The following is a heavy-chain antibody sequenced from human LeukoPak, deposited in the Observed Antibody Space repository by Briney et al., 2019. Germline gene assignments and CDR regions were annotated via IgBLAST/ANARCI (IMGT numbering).Heavy chain of an antibody. V-gene: IGHV3-23*01. CDR1: GFTFSSYG. J-gene: IGHJ4*02. CDR2: ISGSGGST. CDR3: AKDRVRGVIQGYFDY. D-gene: IGHD3-10*01. Sequence: GGSLRLSCAASGFTFSSYGMSWVRQAPGKGLEWVSAISGSGGSTYYADSVKGRFTISRDNSKNTLYLQMNSLGAEDTAVYYCAKDRVRGVIQGYFDYWGQGTLVTVSS.